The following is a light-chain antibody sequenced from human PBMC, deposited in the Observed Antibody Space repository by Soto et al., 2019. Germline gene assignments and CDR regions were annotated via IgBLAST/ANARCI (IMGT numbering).Light chain of an antibody. J-gene: IGLJ2*01. CDR3: MLYMGGGLVV. Sequence: QAVVTPEPSFSVSPGGTVTLTCGLTSGSVSTTYYPSWYQQTPGQAPRTLIYSTNIRSSGVPDRFSGSILGNKAALTITGAQADDESDYHCMLYMGGGLVVFGGGTKVTVL. CDR1: SGSVSTTYY. CDR2: STN. V-gene: IGLV8-61*01.